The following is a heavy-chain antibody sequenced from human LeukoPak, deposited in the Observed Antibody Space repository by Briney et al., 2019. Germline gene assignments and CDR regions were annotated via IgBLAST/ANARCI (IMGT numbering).Heavy chain of an antibody. D-gene: IGHD4-23*01. V-gene: IGHV4-39*07. J-gene: IGHJ4*02. CDR1: GGSISSSSYY. Sequence: SETLSLTCTVSGGSISSSSYYWGWIRQPPGKGLEWIGSIYYSGSTYYNPSLKSRVTISVDTSKNQFSLKLSSVTAADTAVYYCARGGDYGGNFHWGQGTLVTVS. CDR3: ARGGDYGGNFH. CDR2: IYYSGST.